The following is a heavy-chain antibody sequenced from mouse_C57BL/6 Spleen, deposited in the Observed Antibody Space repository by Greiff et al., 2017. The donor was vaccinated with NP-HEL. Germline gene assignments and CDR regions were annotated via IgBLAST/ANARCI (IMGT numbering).Heavy chain of an antibody. J-gene: IGHJ2*01. D-gene: IGHD1-1*02. CDR3: ARPGGTPYIDY. CDR1: GFTFSSYG. V-gene: IGHV5-6*01. Sequence: VQLQQSGGDLVKPGGSLKLSCAASGFTFSSYGMSWVRQTLDKRLVWVATISSGGSYTYYPDSVKGRFTISRDNAKNTLYLQMSSLKTEDTAMYYCARPGGTPYIDYWGQGTTLTVSS. CDR2: ISSGGSYT.